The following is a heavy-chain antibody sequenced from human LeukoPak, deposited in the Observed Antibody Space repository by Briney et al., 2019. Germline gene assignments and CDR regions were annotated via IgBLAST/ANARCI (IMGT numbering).Heavy chain of an antibody. CDR2: IYYSGST. V-gene: IGHV4-39*07. CDR1: GGSISSSSYY. Sequence: SETLSLTCTVSGGSISSSSYYWGWIRQPPGKGLEWIVSIYYSGSTYYNPSLKSRVTISVDTSKNQFSLKLSSVTAADTAVYYCARDRVGAYCAKFDYWGQGTLVTVSS. D-gene: IGHD1-26*01. CDR3: ARDRVGAYCAKFDY. J-gene: IGHJ4*02.